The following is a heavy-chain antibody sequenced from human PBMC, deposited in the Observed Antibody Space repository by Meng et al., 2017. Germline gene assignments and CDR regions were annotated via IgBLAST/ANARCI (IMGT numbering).Heavy chain of an antibody. V-gene: IGHV4-38-2*02. CDR2: IYHSGST. D-gene: IGHD6-13*01. CDR3: ARELAAAGPTDY. CDR1: GYSISSGYY. J-gene: IGHJ4*02. Sequence: SETLSLTCTVSGYSISSGYYWGWIRQPPGKGLEWIGSIYHSGSTYYNPSLKSRVTISVDTSKNQFSLKLSSVTAADTAVYYCARELAAAGPTDYWGQGTLVTVSS.